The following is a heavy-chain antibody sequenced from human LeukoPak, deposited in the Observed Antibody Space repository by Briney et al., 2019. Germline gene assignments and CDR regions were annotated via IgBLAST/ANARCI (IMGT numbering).Heavy chain of an antibody. D-gene: IGHD3-10*01. CDR1: GDSVSSNSAA. J-gene: IGHJ4*02. CDR3: ARMDYGSGSYYFDS. Sequence: SQTLSLTCAISGDSVSSNSAAWNWIRQSPSRGLEWLGRTYYRSKWYNDYAESVKSRITINPDTSKNQFSLKLNSVTAADTAVYYCARMDYGSGSYYFDSWGQGTLVTVS. CDR2: TYYRSKWYN. V-gene: IGHV6-1*01.